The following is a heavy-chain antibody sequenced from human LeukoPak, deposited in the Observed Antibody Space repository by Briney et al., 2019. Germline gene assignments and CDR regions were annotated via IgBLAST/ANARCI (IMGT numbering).Heavy chain of an antibody. J-gene: IGHJ4*02. V-gene: IGHV3-7*01. Sequence: QAGGSLRLSCAASGFIFTDYWMNWVRQAPGRGLERLASVKGDGSATSYVDSVKGRFTISRDNAKNSLYLQMNSLRADDTALYYCARSRGDFWGQGTLVTVSS. CDR1: GFIFTDYW. CDR3: ARSRGDF. CDR2: VKGDGSAT.